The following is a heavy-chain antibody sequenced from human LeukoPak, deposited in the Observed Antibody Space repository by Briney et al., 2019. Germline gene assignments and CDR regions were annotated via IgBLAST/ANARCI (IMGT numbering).Heavy chain of an antibody. J-gene: IGHJ4*02. Sequence: PRKSLRLSCAASGFTFRSYGMHWVCQAPGKGLEWVAVIWYDGSNKYYADSVKGRFTISRDNSENTLYLQMNSLRAEDTALYYCASDGIAVDRGIGYFDYWGQGTLVTVPS. V-gene: IGHV3-33*01. D-gene: IGHD6-13*01. CDR1: GFTFRSYG. CDR2: IWYDGSNK. CDR3: ASDGIAVDRGIGYFDY.